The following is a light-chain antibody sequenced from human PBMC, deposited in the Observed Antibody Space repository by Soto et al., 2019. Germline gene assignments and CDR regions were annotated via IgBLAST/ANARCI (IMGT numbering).Light chain of an antibody. CDR2: EVS. V-gene: IGLV2-8*01. CDR3: NSYAGSNNLV. CDR1: SSDVGGYNY. J-gene: IGLJ3*02. Sequence: QSALTQPPSASGSPGQSVTISCTGTSSDVGGYNYVSWYQQYPGKAPKLMIYEVSRRPSGVPDRFSGSKSGNTASLTVSGLQAEDEADYYCNSYAGSNNLVFGGGTKLTVL.